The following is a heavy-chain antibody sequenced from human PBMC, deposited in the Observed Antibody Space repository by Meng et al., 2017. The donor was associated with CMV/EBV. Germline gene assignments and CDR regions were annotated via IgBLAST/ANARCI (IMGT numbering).Heavy chain of an antibody. J-gene: IGHJ5*02. CDR1: GYTFTRYY. CDR3: AGDFFGLEWLQYPPAPNWFDP. D-gene: IGHD3-3*01. Sequence: ASVTVSCQASGYTFTRYYMHWVRQPPGQGLEWMGIINPSGGSTSYEQKLQGRVTMTRHTSTSTVYMELRSLGSEDTAVYYCAGDFFGLEWLQYPPAPNWFDPWGQGTLVTVSS. V-gene: IGHV1-46*01. CDR2: INPSGGST.